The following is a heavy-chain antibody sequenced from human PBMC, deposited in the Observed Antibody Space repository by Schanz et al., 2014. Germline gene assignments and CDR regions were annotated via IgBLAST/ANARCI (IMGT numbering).Heavy chain of an antibody. CDR2: IYTSGST. Sequence: QVQLQESGPGLVKPSQTLSLTCIVSGGSISSGTYYWSWLRQPAGKGLEWIGRIYTSGSTNYNPSRKSRVPISLDTSKNQFPLKLSSVTAADTAVYYCAREPLSGYNWFDPWGQGSLVTVSS. D-gene: IGHD6-25*01. V-gene: IGHV4-61*02. CDR1: GGSISSGTYY. J-gene: IGHJ5*02. CDR3: AREPLSGYNWFDP.